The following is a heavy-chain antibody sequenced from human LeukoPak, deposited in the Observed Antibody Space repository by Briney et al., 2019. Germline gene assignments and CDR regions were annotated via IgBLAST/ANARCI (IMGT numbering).Heavy chain of an antibody. V-gene: IGHV3-43*02. Sequence: PGGSLRLSCAASGFIFNAYAIHWVRQAPGKGLEWVSLVKGDGVTTDYADSVKGRFTVSRDNSKNSLYLQMSNLRTEDTALYYCVRDTGSGWDFDYWGQGTLVTVSS. D-gene: IGHD6-19*01. CDR1: GFIFNAYA. CDR3: VRDTGSGWDFDY. CDR2: VKGDGVTT. J-gene: IGHJ4*02.